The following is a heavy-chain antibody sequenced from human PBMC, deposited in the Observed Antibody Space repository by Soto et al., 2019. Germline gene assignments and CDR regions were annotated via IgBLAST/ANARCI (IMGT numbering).Heavy chain of an antibody. V-gene: IGHV1-69*06. D-gene: IGHD2-2*01. CDR2: IIPNNGTA. CDR1: GGTFSIYA. CDR3: ARVGCTTTSCHSNIDY. Sequence: SVKVSCKASGGTFSIYAFSWVRQAPGQGLEWMGWIIPNNGTANYAQKFQGRATMTADTSTSTAYMELRSLRSDDTAVYYCARVGCTTTSCHSNIDYWGQGTLVTVSS. J-gene: IGHJ4*02.